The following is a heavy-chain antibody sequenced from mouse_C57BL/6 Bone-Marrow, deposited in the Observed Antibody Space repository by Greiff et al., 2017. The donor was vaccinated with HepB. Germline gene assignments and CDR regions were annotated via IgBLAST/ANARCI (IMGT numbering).Heavy chain of an antibody. CDR3: ARGDITTVVDYAMDY. D-gene: IGHD1-1*01. CDR2: IWSGGST. CDR1: GFSLTSYG. Sequence: VKLMESGPGLVQPSQSLSITCTVSGFSLTSYGVHWVRQSPGKGLEWLGVIWSGGSTDYNAAFISRLSISKDNSKSQVFFKMNRLQADDTAIYYCARGDITTVVDYAMDYWGQGTSVTVSS. J-gene: IGHJ4*01. V-gene: IGHV2-2*01.